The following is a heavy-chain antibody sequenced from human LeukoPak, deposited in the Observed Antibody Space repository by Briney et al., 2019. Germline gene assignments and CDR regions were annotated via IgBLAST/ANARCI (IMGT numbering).Heavy chain of an antibody. V-gene: IGHV4-39*07. J-gene: IGHJ4*02. Sequence: SETLSLTCTASGGSISSSNYYWGWIRQPPGKGLEWIGSIYYSGSTYYNPSLKSRVTMSLDTSKNQFSLRVTSVTAADTAVYYCARGFDSKSTYFDYWGQGTLVTVSS. CDR1: GGSISSSNYY. D-gene: IGHD5-12*01. CDR3: ARGFDSKSTYFDY. CDR2: IYYSGST.